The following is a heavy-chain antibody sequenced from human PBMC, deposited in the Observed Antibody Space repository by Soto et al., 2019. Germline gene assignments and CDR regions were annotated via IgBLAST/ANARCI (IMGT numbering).Heavy chain of an antibody. D-gene: IGHD3-16*01. CDR3: ARGGRDAYDWFDP. Sequence: EAQPVESGGGLVQPGGSLRVSSAVSGFTFSDYWMSWVRQAPGKGLEWVAKIKQDGSEKDYVDSVKGRFTISRDNANNSLYLHMYSLRVEDTAIYYCARGGRDAYDWFDPWGQGTLVTVSS. J-gene: IGHJ5*02. V-gene: IGHV3-7*01. CDR2: IKQDGSEK. CDR1: GFTFSDYW.